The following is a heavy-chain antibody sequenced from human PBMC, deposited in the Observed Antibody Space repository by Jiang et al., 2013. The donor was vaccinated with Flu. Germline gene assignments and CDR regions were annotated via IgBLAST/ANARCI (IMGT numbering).Heavy chain of an antibody. D-gene: IGHD3-16*01. V-gene: IGHV4-59*01. Sequence: GPGLVKPSETLSLTCTVSGGSISSYYWSWIRQPPGKGLEWIGYIYYSGSTNYNPSLKSRVTISVDTSKNQFSLKLSSVTAADTAVYYCARSRGRDAFDIWGQGTMVTVSS. J-gene: IGHJ3*02. CDR1: GGSISSYY. CDR2: IYYSGST. CDR3: ARSRGRDAFDI.